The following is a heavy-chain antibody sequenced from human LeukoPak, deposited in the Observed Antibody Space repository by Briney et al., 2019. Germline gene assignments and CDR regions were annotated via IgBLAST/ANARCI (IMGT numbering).Heavy chain of an antibody. CDR1: GFTVSSNY. J-gene: IGHJ4*02. D-gene: IGHD2-15*01. CDR3: ARDRGMSGGCCPLSN. V-gene: IGHV3-66*01. CDR2: IYSGGST. Sequence: PGGSLRLSCAASGFTVSSNYMTWVRQAPGKGLEWVSVIYSGGSTYYADSVKGRFIISRDHSKNTLYLQMNSLRAEDTAVYYCARDRGMSGGCCPLSNWGQGALVTVSS.